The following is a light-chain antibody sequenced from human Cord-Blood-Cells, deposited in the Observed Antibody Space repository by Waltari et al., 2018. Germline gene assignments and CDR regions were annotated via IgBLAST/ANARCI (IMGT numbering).Light chain of an antibody. CDR2: DVS. J-gene: IGLJ3*02. V-gene: IGLV2-14*01. Sequence: QSALTQPASVSGSPGQSITISCTGTSSDVGGYNFVPWYQQNPGKAPKLMIYDVSKRPSGVSNRFPGSKSGNTASLTISGLQAEDEADYYCSSYTSSSTWVFGGGTKLTVL. CDR1: SSDVGGYNF. CDR3: SSYTSSSTWV.